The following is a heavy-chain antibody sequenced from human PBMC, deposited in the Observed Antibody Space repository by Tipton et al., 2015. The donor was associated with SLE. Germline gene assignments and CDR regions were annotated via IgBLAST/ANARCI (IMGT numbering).Heavy chain of an antibody. CDR2: INHSGST. D-gene: IGHD2-2*01. Sequence: TLSLTCAVYGGSFSGYYWSWIRQPPGKGLEWIGEINHSGSTNYNPSLKSRVTISVHTSKNQFSLKLSSVTAADTAVYYCARHGDCSSTSCYGANWFDPWGQGTLVTVSS. V-gene: IGHV4-34*01. CDR3: ARHGDCSSTSCYGANWFDP. CDR1: GGSFSGYY. J-gene: IGHJ5*02.